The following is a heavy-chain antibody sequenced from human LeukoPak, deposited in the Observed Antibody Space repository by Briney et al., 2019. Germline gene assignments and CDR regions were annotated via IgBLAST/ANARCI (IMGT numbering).Heavy chain of an antibody. CDR1: GFTFSDYY. Sequence: PGGSLRLSCAASGFTFSDYYMSWIRQAPGKGLEWVSYISSSGNTKYYADSVKGRFTISRDNAKNSLSLQMNSLRAEDTAVYYCARDDSGRDTYYFDYWGQGTLVTVSS. CDR2: ISSSGNTK. V-gene: IGHV3-11*04. J-gene: IGHJ4*02. D-gene: IGHD3-10*01. CDR3: ARDDSGRDTYYFDY.